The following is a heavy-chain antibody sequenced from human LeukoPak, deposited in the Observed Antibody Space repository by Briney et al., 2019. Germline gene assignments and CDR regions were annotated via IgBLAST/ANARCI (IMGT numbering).Heavy chain of an antibody. Sequence: SETLSLTCTVSGGSISSYYWSWLRQPAGKGLEWIGRIYTSGSTNYNPSLKRRVTISVDTSRNQFSLKLSSVPAADSAVYYCARDSGIGELLNYWGQGTLVTVSS. V-gene: IGHV4-4*07. D-gene: IGHD3-10*01. CDR1: GGSISSYY. CDR3: ARDSGIGELLNY. J-gene: IGHJ4*02. CDR2: IYTSGST.